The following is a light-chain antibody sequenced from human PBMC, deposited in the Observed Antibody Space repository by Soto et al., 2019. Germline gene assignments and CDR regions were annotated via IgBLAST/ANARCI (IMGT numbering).Light chain of an antibody. J-gene: IGKJ2*01. CDR1: QSLSYW. Sequence: DIQMTQSPSTLSASVGDTVTITCRASQSLSYWLAWYQQKPRQAPKLLIHKASTLESGVLSRFSGSGSGTEFTLTISSLQPDDFATFYCQQYDRFPYTFGQGTKLEIK. CDR3: QQYDRFPYT. V-gene: IGKV1-5*03. CDR2: KAS.